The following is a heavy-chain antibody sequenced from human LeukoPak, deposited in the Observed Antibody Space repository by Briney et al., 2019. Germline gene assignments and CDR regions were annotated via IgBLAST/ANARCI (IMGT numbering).Heavy chain of an antibody. CDR3: SRGGYYGSGNDFRFDP. V-gene: IGHV4-59*01. Sequence: SETLSLTCTVSGGPINSYYWIWIRQPPAKGLECIGYIHYTGSTNHNPSLQNRVTISIDTSKRQLSLTLTSVTAADTAIYYRSRGGYYGSGNDFRFDPWGQGTLVTVST. J-gene: IGHJ5*02. CDR1: GGPINSYY. D-gene: IGHD3-10*01. CDR2: IHYTGST.